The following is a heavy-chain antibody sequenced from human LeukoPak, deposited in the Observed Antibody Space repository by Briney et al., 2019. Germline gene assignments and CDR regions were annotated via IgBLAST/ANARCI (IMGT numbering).Heavy chain of an antibody. V-gene: IGHV3-15*07. Sequence: PGGSLRLSCAASGFTFSNAWMNWVRQAPGKGLEWVGRIKSKTDGGTTDYAAPVKGRFTISRDDSKNTLYLQMNSLRAEDTAIYYCARDAPGNSHTLDYWGQGTLVTVSS. CDR2: IKSKTDGGTT. J-gene: IGHJ4*02. D-gene: IGHD4-23*01. CDR3: ARDAPGNSHTLDY. CDR1: GFTFSNAW.